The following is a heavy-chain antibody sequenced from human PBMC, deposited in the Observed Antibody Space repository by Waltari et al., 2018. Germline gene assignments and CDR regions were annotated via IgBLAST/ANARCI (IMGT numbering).Heavy chain of an antibody. J-gene: IGHJ4*02. Sequence: QVQLVQSGAEVKKPGASVKVSCKASGHTFTRYYMHRVRRAPGQGLEWMGWINPNSGGTNYAQKFQGRVTMTRDTSISTAYMELSRLRSDDTAVYYCARGSGGQEWLLPDYWGQGTLVTVSS. CDR2: INPNSGGT. D-gene: IGHD3-3*01. CDR1: GHTFTRYY. V-gene: IGHV1-2*02. CDR3: ARGSGGQEWLLPDY.